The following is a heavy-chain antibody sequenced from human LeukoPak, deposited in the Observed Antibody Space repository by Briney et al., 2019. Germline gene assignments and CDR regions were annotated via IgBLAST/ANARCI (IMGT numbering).Heavy chain of an antibody. D-gene: IGHD2-15*01. V-gene: IGHV3-48*01. J-gene: IGHJ4*02. CDR2: ISSSSSTR. CDR1: GFTFSSYS. Sequence: GGSLRLSCAASGFTFSSYSMSWVRQAPGKGLEWVSYISSSSSTRYDADSVKGRFTISRDNAKNSLYLQMNSLRVDDTAVYYCARVRGYCSGGSCYEENGGDYWGQGTLVTVSS. CDR3: ARVRGYCSGGSCYEENGGDY.